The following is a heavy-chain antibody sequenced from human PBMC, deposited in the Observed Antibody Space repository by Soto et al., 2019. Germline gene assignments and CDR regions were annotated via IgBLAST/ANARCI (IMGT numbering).Heavy chain of an antibody. CDR3: ARRGVAARPDYYGMDV. CDR1: GYSFTSYW. V-gene: IGHV5-51*01. J-gene: IGHJ6*02. CDR2: IYPGDSDT. D-gene: IGHD6-6*01. Sequence: GESLKIACKGSGYSFTSYWIGWVRQMPGKGLEWMGIIYPGDSDTRYSPSFQGQVTISADKSISTAYLQWSSLKASDTAMYYCARRGVAARPDYYGMDVWGQGTTVTVSS.